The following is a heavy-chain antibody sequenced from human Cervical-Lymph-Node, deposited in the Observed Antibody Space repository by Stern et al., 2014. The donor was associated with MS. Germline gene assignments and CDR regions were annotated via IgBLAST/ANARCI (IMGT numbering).Heavy chain of an antibody. CDR1: GYSFTIYY. Sequence: QLVQSGAEVKKPGESLKISCKLSGYSFTIYYIAWVRQMPGKGLEWMGVIYPYDSDTAYSRSFQGQVTTSADKSITTAYLQWSSLRASDTAMYYCARHVQGFDYWGQGALVTVSS. CDR3: ARHVQGFDY. J-gene: IGHJ4*02. V-gene: IGHV5-51*01. CDR2: IYPYDSDT.